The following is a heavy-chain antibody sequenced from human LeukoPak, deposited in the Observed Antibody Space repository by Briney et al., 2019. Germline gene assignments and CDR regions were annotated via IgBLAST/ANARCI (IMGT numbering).Heavy chain of an antibody. J-gene: IGHJ4*02. V-gene: IGHV3-7*01. CDR1: GFAFSNYW. D-gene: IGHD2-15*01. CDR2: INQDGSVK. CDR3: ARVGYGSSCFDY. Sequence: PGGSLRLSCAASGFAFSNYWMSWVRQAPGKGLEWVANINQDGSVKYYVDSVKGRFTISRDNAKNSQYLQMNSLRAEDTAIYYCARVGYGSSCFDYWGQGTLVTVTS.